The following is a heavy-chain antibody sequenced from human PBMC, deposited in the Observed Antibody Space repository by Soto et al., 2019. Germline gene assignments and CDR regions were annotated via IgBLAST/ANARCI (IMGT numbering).Heavy chain of an antibody. CDR1: GYTFTSYA. CDR2: INADNGDT. V-gene: IGHV1-3*01. Sequence: ASVKVSCKTSGYTFTSYAIHWVRQALGQRLEWMGWINADNGDTKYSQKFSGRVTITRDTSANTAFMELSSLRSEDTAMYYCAREDRIIIPDVSDFCGQGPLVTVSS. CDR3: AREDRIIIPDVSDF. J-gene: IGHJ4*02. D-gene: IGHD3-16*02.